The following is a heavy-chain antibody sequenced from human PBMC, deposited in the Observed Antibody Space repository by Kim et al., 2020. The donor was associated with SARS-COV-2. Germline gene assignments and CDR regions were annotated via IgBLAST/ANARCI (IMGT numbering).Heavy chain of an antibody. CDR3: ASRLRGYSYGVDY. V-gene: IGHV4-39*07. Sequence: YNPSRKRRVTKEEDTSKNQYSLRLSSVTAADTAVYYCASRLRGYSYGVDYWGQGTLVTVSS. J-gene: IGHJ4*02. D-gene: IGHD5-18*01.